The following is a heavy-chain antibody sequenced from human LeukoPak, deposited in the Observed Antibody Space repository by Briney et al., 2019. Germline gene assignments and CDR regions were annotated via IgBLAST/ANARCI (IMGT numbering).Heavy chain of an antibody. Sequence: GESLKISCKGSGYSFTSYWIGWVRQMPGKGLEWMGIIYPGDSDTRYGPSFPGQVTISADTSISTAYLQWSSLKASDTAMYYCARQLVWAFDIWGQGTMVTVSS. CDR2: IYPGDSDT. CDR1: GYSFTSYW. D-gene: IGHD3-16*01. V-gene: IGHV5-51*01. J-gene: IGHJ3*02. CDR3: ARQLVWAFDI.